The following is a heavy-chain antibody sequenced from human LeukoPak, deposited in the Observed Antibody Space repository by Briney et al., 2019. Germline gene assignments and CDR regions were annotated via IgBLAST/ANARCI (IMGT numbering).Heavy chain of an antibody. CDR3: AGAGEWRVQEDWFDP. Sequence: PETLSLTCTVPGGSISSSYWSWIPQPAGKGLERIWRIYTSGSTNYNPSLKSRVTMSLDTSKNQFSLKLSSVTAADAAVYYCAGAGEWRVQEDWFDPWGQGTLVTVSS. CDR1: GGSISSSY. V-gene: IGHV4-4*07. J-gene: IGHJ5*02. CDR2: IYTSGST. D-gene: IGHD3-16*01.